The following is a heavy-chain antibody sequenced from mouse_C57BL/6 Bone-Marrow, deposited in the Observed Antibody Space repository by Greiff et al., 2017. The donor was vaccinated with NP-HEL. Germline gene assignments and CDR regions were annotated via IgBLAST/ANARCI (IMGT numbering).Heavy chain of an antibody. V-gene: IGHV1-80*01. CDR1: GYAFSSYW. D-gene: IGHD1-1*01. CDR2: LYPGDGDT. J-gene: IGHJ4*01. CDR3: ARGYGSSPLPMDY. Sequence: QVQLQQPGAELVKPGASVKISCKASGYAFSSYWMNWVKQRPGKGLEWIGQLYPGDGDTNYNGKFKGKATLTADKSSSTAYMQLSSLTSEDSAVYFCARGYGSSPLPMDYWGQGTSVTVSS.